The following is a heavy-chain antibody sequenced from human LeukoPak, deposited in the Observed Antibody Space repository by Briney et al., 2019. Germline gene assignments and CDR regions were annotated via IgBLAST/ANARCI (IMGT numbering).Heavy chain of an antibody. CDR2: INAGNGNT. J-gene: IGHJ6*02. CDR1: GYTFTSYA. CDR3: ARGGEGQQLGMDV. Sequence: ASVKVSCKASGYTFTSYAMHWVRQAPGQRLEWMGWINAGNGNTKYSQKFQGRVTITRDTSASTVYMELRSLRSEDTAVYHCARGGEGQQLGMDVWGQGTTVTVSS. V-gene: IGHV1-3*01. D-gene: IGHD6-13*01.